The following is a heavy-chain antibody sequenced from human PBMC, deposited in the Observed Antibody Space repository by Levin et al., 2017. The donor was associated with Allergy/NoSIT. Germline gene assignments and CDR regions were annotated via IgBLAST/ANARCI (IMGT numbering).Heavy chain of an antibody. Sequence: SCTASGFTFGDYAMSWFRQAPGKGLEWVGFIRSKAYGGTTEYAASVKGRFTISRDDSKSIAYLQMNSLKTEDTAVYYCTRQRRDYDFWSGYFSGNWFDPWGQGTLVTVSS. CDR3: TRQRRDYDFWSGYFSGNWFDP. CDR2: IRSKAYGGTT. J-gene: IGHJ5*02. D-gene: IGHD3-3*01. CDR1: GFTFGDYA. V-gene: IGHV3-49*03.